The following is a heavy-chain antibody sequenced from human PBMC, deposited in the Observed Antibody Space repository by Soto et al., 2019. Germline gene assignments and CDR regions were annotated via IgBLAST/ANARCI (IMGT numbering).Heavy chain of an antibody. Sequence: QVQLVESGGGVVQPGRSLRLSCEASGFAFTNYAMHWVRQAPGKGLDWVAVISYDGSYIYYADSVKGRFTISRDNSKNTVYLQMISLRAEDTAFYYCTNLYIGGDFDSWGQGTLVTVSS. CDR3: TNLYIGGDFDS. CDR1: GFAFTNYA. D-gene: IGHD5-12*01. CDR2: ISYDGSYI. J-gene: IGHJ4*02. V-gene: IGHV3-30-3*01.